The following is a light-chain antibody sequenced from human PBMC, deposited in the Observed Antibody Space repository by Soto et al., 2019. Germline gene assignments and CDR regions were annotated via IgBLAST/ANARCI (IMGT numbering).Light chain of an antibody. Sequence: QSVRTQPASVSGSPGQSITISCTGTSSDIGGYNFVSWYQQHPGKAPKLMIYEVSNRPSGVSNRFSGSKSGNTASLTISGLQAEDEADYYCSSYTSSSTLVFAGGTKLTVL. V-gene: IGLV2-14*01. CDR1: SSDIGGYNF. CDR3: SSYTSSSTLV. J-gene: IGLJ2*01. CDR2: EVS.